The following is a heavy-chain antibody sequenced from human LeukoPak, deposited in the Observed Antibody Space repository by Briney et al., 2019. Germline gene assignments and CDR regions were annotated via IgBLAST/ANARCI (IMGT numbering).Heavy chain of an antibody. Sequence: SETLSLTCDVYGGSFSAYYWSWIRQPPGKGLEWIGEINHSGSTNYNPSLKSRVTISVDTSKNQFSLKLSSVTAADTAVYYCASLSVLRYFDWSPNDAFDIWGQGTMVTVSS. CDR3: ASLSVLRYFDWSPNDAFDI. CDR1: GGSFSAYY. CDR2: INHSGST. V-gene: IGHV4-34*01. J-gene: IGHJ3*02. D-gene: IGHD3-9*01.